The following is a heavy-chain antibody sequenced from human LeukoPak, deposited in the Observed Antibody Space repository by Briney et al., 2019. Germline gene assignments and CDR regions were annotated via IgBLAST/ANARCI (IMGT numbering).Heavy chain of an antibody. CDR2: IYPGDSDT. CDR1: GYSFTSYW. D-gene: IGHD5-12*01. J-gene: IGHJ4*02. CDR3: ARIVQSGYSGYGFDY. V-gene: IGHV5-51*01. Sequence: GESLKISCKGSGYSFTSYWIGWVRQMPGKGLEWMGIIYPGDSDTRYSPSFQGQVTISADKSISTAYLQWSSLKASDTAMYYCARIVQSGYSGYGFDYWGLGTLVTVSS.